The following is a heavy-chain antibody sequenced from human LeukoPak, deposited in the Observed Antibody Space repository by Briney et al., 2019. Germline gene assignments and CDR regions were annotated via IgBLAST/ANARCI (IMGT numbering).Heavy chain of an antibody. CDR1: GFTFSSYA. Sequence: PGGSLRLSCAASGFTFSSYAMSWVRQAPGKGLEWVSATSGSGGSTYYADSVKGRFTISRDNSKNTLYLQMNSLRAEDTAVYYCAKVKTGTWSNDYWGQGTLVTVSS. J-gene: IGHJ4*02. CDR3: AKVKTGTWSNDY. D-gene: IGHD3-10*01. V-gene: IGHV3-23*01. CDR2: TSGSGGST.